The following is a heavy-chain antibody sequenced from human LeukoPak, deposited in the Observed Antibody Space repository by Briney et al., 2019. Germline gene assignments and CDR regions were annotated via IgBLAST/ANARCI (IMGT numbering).Heavy chain of an antibody. V-gene: IGHV3-74*01. CDR2: INSDGSTT. CDR3: ARDPSELPVLEPRGFDP. D-gene: IGHD1-1*01. J-gene: IGHJ5*02. Sequence: GGSLRLSCAASGFSFSSSWMHWVRQAPGTGLVWVSRINSDGSTTNYADSVKGRFTISRDNAMSTLYLQMNSLRAEDTAVYYCARDPSELPVLEPRGFDPWGQGTLVTVSS. CDR1: GFSFSSSW.